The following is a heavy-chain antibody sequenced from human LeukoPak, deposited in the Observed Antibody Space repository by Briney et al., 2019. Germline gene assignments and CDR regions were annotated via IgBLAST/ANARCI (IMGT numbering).Heavy chain of an antibody. CDR3: AKFSPDGGNAY. J-gene: IGHJ1*01. CDR1: GFSFENYA. D-gene: IGHD4-23*01. CDR2: ISAYGTNT. V-gene: IGHV3-23*01. Sequence: GGSLRLSCAASGFSFENYAMNWVRQAPGKGLEWVSGISAYGTNTYYADSVKGRFTISRDNSKNTLYLQMNSLKVEDTALYYCAKFSPDGGNAYWGQGTLVTVSS.